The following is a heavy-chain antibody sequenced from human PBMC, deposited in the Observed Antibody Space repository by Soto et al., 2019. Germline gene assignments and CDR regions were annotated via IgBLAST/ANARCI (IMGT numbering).Heavy chain of an antibody. V-gene: IGHV4-59*01. CDR1: GGSINNYY. J-gene: IGHJ4*02. Sequence: PSETLSLTCTVSGGSINNYYWSWIRQPPGKGLEWIGYIYYSGSTNYNPSLKSRVTISVDTSKNQFSLKLSSVTAAETAVYYCARRYGGNFDYWGQGTLVTVSS. CDR2: IYYSGST. CDR3: ARRYGGNFDY. D-gene: IGHD2-15*01.